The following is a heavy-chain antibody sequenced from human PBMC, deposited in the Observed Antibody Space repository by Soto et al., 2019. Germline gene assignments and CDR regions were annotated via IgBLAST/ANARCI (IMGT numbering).Heavy chain of an antibody. Sequence: PSETVSLSCFVSGGSFSTYYYNWIRQSPGKGLEWIGEINHSGSNNYSPSLKSRVTMSLDTSKNQFSLKLTSVTAADTAVYYCSRGGSNDWQVALYIWGQGNRVT. J-gene: IGHJ3*02. CDR2: INHSGSN. CDR3: SRGGSNDWQVALYI. D-gene: IGHD3-9*01. CDR1: GGSFSTYY. V-gene: IGHV4-34*01.